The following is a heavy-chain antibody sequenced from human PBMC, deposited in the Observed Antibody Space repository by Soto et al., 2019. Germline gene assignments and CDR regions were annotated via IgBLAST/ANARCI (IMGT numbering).Heavy chain of an antibody. V-gene: IGHV3-23*01. Sequence: GGSLRLSCAASGFTFSSYAMSWVRQAPGKGLEWVSAISGSGGSTYYADSVKGRFTISRDNSKNTLYLQMNSLRAEDTAVYYCAKDRYSGYDLYNWFDPWGQGTLVTVSS. D-gene: IGHD5-12*01. CDR2: ISGSGGST. J-gene: IGHJ5*02. CDR3: AKDRYSGYDLYNWFDP. CDR1: GFTFSSYA.